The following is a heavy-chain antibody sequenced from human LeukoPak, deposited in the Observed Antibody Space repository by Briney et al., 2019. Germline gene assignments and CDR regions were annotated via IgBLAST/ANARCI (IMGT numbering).Heavy chain of an antibody. Sequence: GGSLRLSCAASGFTFSDSGIHWVRQASGKGLEWVGHIRGKADNYATVYAASVKGRFTITRDDSENTAYLQMNSLKTEDTAVYYCARGGSYLSAFDIWGQGTMVTVSS. V-gene: IGHV3-73*01. CDR2: IRGKADNYAT. CDR1: GFTFSDSG. CDR3: ARGGSYLSAFDI. J-gene: IGHJ3*02. D-gene: IGHD1-26*01.